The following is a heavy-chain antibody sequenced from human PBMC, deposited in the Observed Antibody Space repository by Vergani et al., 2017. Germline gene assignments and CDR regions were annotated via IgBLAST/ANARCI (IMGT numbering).Heavy chain of an antibody. CDR1: GFSLNTYGMH. J-gene: IGHJ4*02. CDR2: IDWNDQT. D-gene: IGHD3-22*01. V-gene: IGHV2-70*04. CDR3: TRTLSDSRGYFIDY. Sequence: QVTLKESGPALVKPTQTLTLTCTFSGFSLNTYGMHVTWIRQPPGKALEWLARIDWNDQTYYTTSLRTRITISKDTSKNQVALTITNMDPVDTATYYCTRTLSDSRGYFIDYWGQGTLVTVSS.